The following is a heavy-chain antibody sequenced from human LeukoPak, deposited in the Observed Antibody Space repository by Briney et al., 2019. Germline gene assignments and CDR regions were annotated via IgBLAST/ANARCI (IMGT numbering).Heavy chain of an antibody. CDR2: ISISGGST. CDR3: AKGGVNWFDP. J-gene: IGHJ5*02. V-gene: IGHV3-23*01. CDR1: GFTFSNFA. Sequence: GGSLRLSCAASGFTFSNFAMCWVRQAPGKGLEWVSGISISGGSTYYADSVKGRFTISRDNSKNTLYLQMNSLRVEDTAVYYCAKGGVNWFDPWGQGTLVTVSS. D-gene: IGHD3-10*01.